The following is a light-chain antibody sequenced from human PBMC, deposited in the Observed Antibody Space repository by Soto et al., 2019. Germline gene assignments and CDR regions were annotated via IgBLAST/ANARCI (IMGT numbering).Light chain of an antibody. CDR2: DAS. Sequence: EIVLTQSPATLSLSPGERATLSCRASQSVTSYLAWYQQKPGQDPRLLSYDASNRATGIPARCSGSGSGTDFTLTISSLEPEDFAAYYCQQRSNLTFGQGTRLEIK. V-gene: IGKV3-11*01. CDR3: QQRSNLT. CDR1: QSVTSY. J-gene: IGKJ5*01.